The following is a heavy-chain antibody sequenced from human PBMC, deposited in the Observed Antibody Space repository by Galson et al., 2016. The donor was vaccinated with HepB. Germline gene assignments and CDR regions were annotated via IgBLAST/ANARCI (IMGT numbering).Heavy chain of an antibody. CDR2: IIPIFGTA. CDR1: GGTFSSYA. CDR3: ARATYWGSWTLDY. Sequence: SVKVSCKASGGTFSSYAISWVRQAPGQGLEWMGGIIPIFGTANSAQNFQGRVTITADESARTVYMELSSLRSEDTAVYYCARATYWGSWTLDYWGQGTLVTVSS. J-gene: IGHJ4*02. V-gene: IGHV1-69*13. D-gene: IGHD7-27*01.